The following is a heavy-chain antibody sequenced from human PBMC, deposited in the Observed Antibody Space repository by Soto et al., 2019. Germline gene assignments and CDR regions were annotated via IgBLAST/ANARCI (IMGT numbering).Heavy chain of an antibody. V-gene: IGHV3-21*01. J-gene: IGHJ6*02. Sequence: EVQLVESGGGLVKPGGSLRLSCAASGFTFSSYSMNWVRQPPGKGLEWVSSISSSSSYIYYADSVKGRFTISRDNAKNSLYLQMNSLRAEDTAVYYCARDWGYSSSWPTHGMDVWGQGTTVTVSS. D-gene: IGHD6-13*01. CDR3: ARDWGYSSSWPTHGMDV. CDR2: ISSSSSYI. CDR1: GFTFSSYS.